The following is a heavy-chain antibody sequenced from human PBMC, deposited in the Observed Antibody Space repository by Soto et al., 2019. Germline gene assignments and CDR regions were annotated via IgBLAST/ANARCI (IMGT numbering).Heavy chain of an antibody. CDR3: ARGAFCGGAPGCRDMDV. Sequence: QIQLVQSGGEVKKPGASVKVSCKSSGYTFISHSITWVRQAPGQGLEWMGRISAHNGNTNYAQKLQGRVTMTTDTSTSTAYMELRSLRSDDTAVYYCARGAFCGGAPGCRDMDVWGQGTTVTVSS. V-gene: IGHV1-18*01. CDR1: GYTFISHS. J-gene: IGHJ6*02. CDR2: ISAHNGNT. D-gene: IGHD2-21*01.